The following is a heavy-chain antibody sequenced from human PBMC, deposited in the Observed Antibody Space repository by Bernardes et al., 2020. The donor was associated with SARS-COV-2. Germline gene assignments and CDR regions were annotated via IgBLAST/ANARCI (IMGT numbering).Heavy chain of an antibody. CDR3: ARIDEVTGRDY. CDR2: INHSGRT. Sequence: SETLSLTCAVYGGSFSGYYWNWIRQPPGKGLEWIGEINHSGRTNYNPSLKSRVTISVDTSKNQFSLKLSFVTAADTAVYYCARIDEVTGRDYWGQGTLVTVSS. D-gene: IGHD6-19*01. V-gene: IGHV4-34*01. J-gene: IGHJ4*02. CDR1: GGSFSGYY.